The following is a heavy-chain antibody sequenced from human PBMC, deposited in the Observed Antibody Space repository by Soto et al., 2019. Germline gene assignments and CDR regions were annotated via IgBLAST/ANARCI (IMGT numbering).Heavy chain of an antibody. Sequence: GGSLRLSCAASGFTFSSYSMNWVRQAPGKGLEWVSYISSSSSTIYYADSVKGRFTISRDNAKNSLYLQMNSLRAEDTAVYYCARDSRAAAGTGDWFDPWGQGTLVTVSS. CDR1: GFTFSSYS. V-gene: IGHV3-48*01. CDR2: ISSSSSTI. D-gene: IGHD6-13*01. CDR3: ARDSRAAAGTGDWFDP. J-gene: IGHJ5*02.